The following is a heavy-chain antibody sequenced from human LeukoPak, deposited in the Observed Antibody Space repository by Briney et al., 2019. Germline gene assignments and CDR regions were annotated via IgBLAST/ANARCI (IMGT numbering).Heavy chain of an antibody. J-gene: IGHJ4*02. CDR1: GFTFSSYS. V-gene: IGHV3-48*01. D-gene: IGHD6-6*01. Sequence: GGSLRLSCGASGFTFSSYSMNWVRQAPGKGLEWVSFISTSGATIYYADSVKGRFTISRDNAKNSLYLQMSSLRAEDTAVYYCAREGPYSSSNDWGQGTLDTVSS. CDR3: AREGPYSSSND. CDR2: ISTSGATI.